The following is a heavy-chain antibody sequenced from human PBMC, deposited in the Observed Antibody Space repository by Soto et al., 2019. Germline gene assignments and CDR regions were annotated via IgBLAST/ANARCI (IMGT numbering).Heavy chain of an antibody. D-gene: IGHD6-13*01. CDR2: IIPYYNTL. CDR1: EGTFNSYA. CDR3: ASGARRWYPYFFDS. Sequence: QAQVVQSGAEVRKPGSSVKISCKASEGTFNSYAIAWVRQAPGQGLEWMGGIIPYYNTLNYAQKFQDRVTITADDSTNTVYMELSSLRSDDTAVYFCASGARRWYPYFFDSWAQGTLVTVSS. J-gene: IGHJ4*02. V-gene: IGHV1-69*01.